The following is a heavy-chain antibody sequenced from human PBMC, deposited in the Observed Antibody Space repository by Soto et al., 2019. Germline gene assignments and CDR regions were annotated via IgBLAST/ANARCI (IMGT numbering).Heavy chain of an antibody. J-gene: IGHJ4*02. Sequence: QVQLQQWGAGLLKPSETLSLTCAVYGGSFSGYYWSWIRQPPGKGLEWIGEINHSGSTNYNPSLKSRVTISVDPSKNQFSLHLSSVTAADTAVYYCARGQAAGGGAATVTPRYFDYWGQGTLVTVSS. CDR2: INHSGST. CDR3: ARGQAAGGGAATVTPRYFDY. D-gene: IGHD4-17*01. V-gene: IGHV4-34*01. CDR1: GGSFSGYY.